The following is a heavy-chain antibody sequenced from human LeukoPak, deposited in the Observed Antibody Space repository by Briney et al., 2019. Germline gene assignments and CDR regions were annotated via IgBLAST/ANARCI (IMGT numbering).Heavy chain of an antibody. CDR1: GGSISSYY. Sequence: SETLPLTCTVSGGSISSYYWSWIRQPAGKGLEWIGRIYTSGSTNYNPSLKSRVTMSVDTSKNQFSLKLSSVTAADTAVYYCARVGIYCSSTSCYTPWGYFDYWGQGTLVTVPS. D-gene: IGHD2-2*02. V-gene: IGHV4-4*07. J-gene: IGHJ4*02. CDR3: ARVGIYCSSTSCYTPWGYFDY. CDR2: IYTSGST.